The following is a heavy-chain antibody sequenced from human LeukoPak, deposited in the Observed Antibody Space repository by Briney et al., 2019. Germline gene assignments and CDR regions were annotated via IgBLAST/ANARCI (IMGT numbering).Heavy chain of an antibody. CDR2: INPNSGAT. CDR1: GYTFTGYY. J-gene: IGHJ6*03. V-gene: IGHV1-2*02. Sequence: GASVKVSCKASGYTFTGYYIYWVRQAPGQGLEWMGWINPNSGATNLAQKFQGRVTMTGDTSISTAYMELRSLRSDDTAVYYCARLPAIGGKQWLGFRDYYYYYYTDVWGKGTTVTVSS. D-gene: IGHD6-19*01. CDR3: ARLPAIGGKQWLGFRDYYYYYYTDV.